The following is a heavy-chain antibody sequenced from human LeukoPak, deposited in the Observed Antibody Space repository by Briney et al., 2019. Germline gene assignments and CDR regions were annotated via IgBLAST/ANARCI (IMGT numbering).Heavy chain of an antibody. J-gene: IGHJ4*02. CDR2: ISAYNGNT. CDR1: GYTFTSYG. D-gene: IGHD3-22*01. Sequence: ASVKVSCKASGYTFTSYGISWVRQAPGQGLEWMGWISAYNGNTNYAQKLQGRVTMTTDTSTSTAYTELRSLRSDDTAVYYCARVGPYYYDSSGYYYDYWGQGTLVTVSS. CDR3: ARVGPYYYDSSGYYYDY. V-gene: IGHV1-18*01.